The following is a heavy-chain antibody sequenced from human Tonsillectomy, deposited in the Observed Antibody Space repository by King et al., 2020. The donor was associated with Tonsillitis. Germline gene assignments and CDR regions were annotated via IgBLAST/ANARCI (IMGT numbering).Heavy chain of an antibody. CDR1: GFSVTLNY. J-gene: IGHJ3*01. CDR2: MYTTGTT. D-gene: IGHD1-14*01. Sequence: VQLVESGGGLIQPGGSLRLSCAAAGFSVTLNYMTWVRQAPGKGLEWGSIMYTTGTTYYADSVKGRFTISRDNSKNRLYLQMNSLRAEDRAFYCCARAEGFLESFYVGGQGTRVTVSS. CDR3: ARAEGFLESFYV. V-gene: IGHV3-53*01.